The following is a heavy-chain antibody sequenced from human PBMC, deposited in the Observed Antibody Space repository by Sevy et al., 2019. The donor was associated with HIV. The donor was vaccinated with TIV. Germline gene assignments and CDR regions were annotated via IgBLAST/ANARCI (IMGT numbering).Heavy chain of an antibody. V-gene: IGHV3-43*01. Sequence: GGSPRLSCAASGFTFDDYTMHWVRQAPGKGLEWVSLISWDGGSTYYADSVKGRFTISRDNSKKSLYLQMNSLRTEDTALDYCAKGRYYDFWSGPLDAFDIWGQGTMVTVSS. CDR2: ISWDGGST. J-gene: IGHJ3*02. D-gene: IGHD3-3*01. CDR1: GFTFDDYT. CDR3: AKGRYYDFWSGPLDAFDI.